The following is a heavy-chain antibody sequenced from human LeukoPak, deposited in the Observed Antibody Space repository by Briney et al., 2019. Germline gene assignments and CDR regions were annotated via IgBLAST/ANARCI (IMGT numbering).Heavy chain of an antibody. CDR1: GFTFSSYA. J-gene: IGHJ4*02. V-gene: IGHV3-23*01. D-gene: IGHD2-15*01. CDR2: ISGSGGST. CDR3: ATCSGGNCYSPAFGY. Sequence: GGSLRLSCAASGFTFSSYAMSWVRQAPGKGLEWVSAISGSGGSTYYADSAKGRFTISRDNSKNTLYLQMNSLRAEDTAVYYCATCSGGNCYSPAFGYWGQGTLVTVSS.